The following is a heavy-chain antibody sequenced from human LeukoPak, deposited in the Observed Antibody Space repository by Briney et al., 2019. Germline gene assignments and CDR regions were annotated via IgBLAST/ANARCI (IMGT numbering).Heavy chain of an antibody. CDR3: ARVKYYDSSGYYPPPHAFDI. Sequence: SRTLSLTCAVSGGSISSGGYSWSWIRQPPGKGLEWIGYIYHSGSTYYNPSLKSRVTISVDRSKNQFSLKLSSVTAADTAVYYCARVKYYDSSGYYPPPHAFDIWGQGTMVTVSS. CDR2: IYHSGST. V-gene: IGHV4-30-2*01. CDR1: GGSISSGGYS. J-gene: IGHJ3*02. D-gene: IGHD3-22*01.